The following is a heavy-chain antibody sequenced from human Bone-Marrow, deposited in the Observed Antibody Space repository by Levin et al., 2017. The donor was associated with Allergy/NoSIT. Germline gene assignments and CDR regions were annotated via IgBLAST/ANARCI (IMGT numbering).Heavy chain of an antibody. J-gene: IGHJ4*02. CDR2: IYYSGST. Sequence: SETLSLTCTVSGASISGGGYHWSWIRQHAGKGPEWIGYIYYSGSTYYNPSLKSRVMISVDTSKIQFSLKVSSTTAADTAVYYCAREDGSTFDSWGQGTLVTVSS. CDR1: GASISGGGYH. CDR3: AREDGSTFDS. D-gene: IGHD2-2*03. V-gene: IGHV4-31*03.